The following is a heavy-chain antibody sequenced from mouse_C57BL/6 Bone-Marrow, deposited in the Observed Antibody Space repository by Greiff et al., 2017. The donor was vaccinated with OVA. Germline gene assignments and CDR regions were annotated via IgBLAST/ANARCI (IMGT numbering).Heavy chain of an antibody. V-gene: IGHV1-85*01. Sequence: QVQLQQSGPELVKPGASVKLSCKASGYTFTSYDINWVKQRPGQGLEWIGWIYPRDGSTKYNAKFKGKATLTVDTSSSTAYMELHSLTSEDSAVYFCATRCITTAARRSLGYWGQGTTLTVSS. CDR3: ATRCITTAARRSLGY. J-gene: IGHJ2*01. CDR1: GYTFTSYD. CDR2: IYPRDGST. D-gene: IGHD1-1*01.